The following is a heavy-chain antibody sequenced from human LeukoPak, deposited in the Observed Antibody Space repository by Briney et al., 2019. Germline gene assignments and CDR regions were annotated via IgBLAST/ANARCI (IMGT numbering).Heavy chain of an antibody. Sequence: GGSLRLSCAASGFTFSSYWMSWVRQAPGKGLEWVANIKQDGSEKYYVDSVKGRFTISRDNAKNSLYLQMNSLRAEDTAVYYCARETDSSSSLGPHFDYWGQGTLVTVSS. J-gene: IGHJ4*02. CDR3: ARETDSSSSLGPHFDY. CDR1: GFTFSSYW. CDR2: IKQDGSEK. V-gene: IGHV3-7*01. D-gene: IGHD6-6*01.